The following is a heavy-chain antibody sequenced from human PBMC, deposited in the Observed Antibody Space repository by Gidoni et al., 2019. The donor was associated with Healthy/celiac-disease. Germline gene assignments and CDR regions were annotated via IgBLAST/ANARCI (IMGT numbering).Heavy chain of an antibody. V-gene: IGHV1-18*01. CDR1: GYTFTSYG. CDR3: ARDLVMITYYYDSSGYYFDAFDI. D-gene: IGHD3-22*01. Sequence: QVQLVQSGAEVKKHGASVKVSCTASGYTFTSYGISWVRQAPGQGLEWMGWISAYNGNTNYAQKLQGRVTMTTDTSTSTAYMELRSLRSYDTAVYYCARDLVMITYYYDSSGYYFDAFDIWGQGTMVTVSS. CDR2: ISAYNGNT. J-gene: IGHJ3*02.